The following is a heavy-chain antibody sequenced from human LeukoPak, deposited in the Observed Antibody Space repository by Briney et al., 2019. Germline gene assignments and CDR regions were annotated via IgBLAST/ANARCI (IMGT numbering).Heavy chain of an antibody. CDR1: GYSISSGYF. CDR3: ARDGYYYDGTFEY. J-gene: IGHJ4*02. V-gene: IGHV4-38-2*02. D-gene: IGHD3-22*01. CDR2: ISHSGSS. Sequence: PSETLTLTCAVSGYSISSGYFWASIRQAPGKGPEWIGIISHSGSSYSNPSLKSRVIVSVDTSNNQFSLRLTSVTAADTATYYCARDGYYYDGTFEYWGQGIRVAVSS.